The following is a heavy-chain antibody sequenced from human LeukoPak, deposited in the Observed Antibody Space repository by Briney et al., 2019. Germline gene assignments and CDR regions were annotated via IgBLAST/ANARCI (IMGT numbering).Heavy chain of an antibody. V-gene: IGHV4-61*02. CDR1: GGSISSGSYY. D-gene: IGHD5-18*01. J-gene: IGHJ4*02. CDR3: ARDTYNYGSSAYYFDY. Sequence: SETLSLTCTVSGGSISSGSYYWSWIRQPAGKGLEWIGRIYTSGSTNYNPSLKSRVTMSVDTSKNQFSLKLSSVTAADTAVYYCARDTYNYGSSAYYFDYWGQGTLVTVSS. CDR2: IYTSGST.